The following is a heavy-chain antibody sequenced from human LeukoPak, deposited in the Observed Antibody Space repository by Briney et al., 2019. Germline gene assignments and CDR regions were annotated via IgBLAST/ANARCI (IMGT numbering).Heavy chain of an antibody. Sequence: SETLSLTCSVYGGSFSGHYWGWIRQPPGKGLEWIGSIYYSGSTYYNPSLKSRVTISVHTSKNQFSLKLSSVTAADTAVYYCARAALRTPLTYFDYWGQGTLVTVSS. CDR2: IYYSGST. V-gene: IGHV4-39*07. J-gene: IGHJ4*02. CDR1: GGSFSGHY. D-gene: IGHD5-12*01. CDR3: ARAALRTPLTYFDY.